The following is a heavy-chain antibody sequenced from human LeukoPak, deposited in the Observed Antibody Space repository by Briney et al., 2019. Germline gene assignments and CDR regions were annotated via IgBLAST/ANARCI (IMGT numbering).Heavy chain of an antibody. D-gene: IGHD3-9*01. Sequence: GGSLRLSCAASRLTFDDYVMHWVRQAPGKGVEWVSFISGYCGSTYYADSVKGGFTISIDNSKKSLYLQMNSMRTEDSAVYYCAKDMMLRYFDWLDYYYYYGMDVWGQGTTVTVSS. J-gene: IGHJ6*02. CDR1: RLTFDDYV. V-gene: IGHV3-43*02. CDR2: ISGYCGST. CDR3: AKDMMLRYFDWLDYYYYYGMDV.